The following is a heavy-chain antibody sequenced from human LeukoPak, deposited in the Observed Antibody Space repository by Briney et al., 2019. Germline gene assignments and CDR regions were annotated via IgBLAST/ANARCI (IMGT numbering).Heavy chain of an antibody. V-gene: IGHV1-69*04. CDR3: ARERGYVTTVTTDFDY. CDR2: IIPILGIA. CDR1: GGTFSSYA. J-gene: IGHJ4*02. Sequence: SVKVSCKASGGTFSSYAISWVRQAPGQGLEWMGRIIPILGIANYAQKFQGRVTITADKSTSTAYMELSSLRSEDTAVYYCARERGYVTTVTTDFDYWGQGTLVTVSS. D-gene: IGHD4-17*01.